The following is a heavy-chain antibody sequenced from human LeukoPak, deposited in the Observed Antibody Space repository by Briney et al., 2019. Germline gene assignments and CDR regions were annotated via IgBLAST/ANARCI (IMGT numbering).Heavy chain of an antibody. D-gene: IGHD1/OR15-1a*01. Sequence: AGGSLRPSCAVSGFSFSNYAMSWVRQFPGKGLEWVSGISGTGGNTYYADSVKGRFTISRDNSKNMLYLQMNTLTAEDTAIYFCAKDFEFKWQQPSDHWGQGTPVTVSS. V-gene: IGHV3-23*01. J-gene: IGHJ4*02. CDR3: AKDFEFKWQQPSDH. CDR2: ISGTGGNT. CDR1: GFSFSNYA.